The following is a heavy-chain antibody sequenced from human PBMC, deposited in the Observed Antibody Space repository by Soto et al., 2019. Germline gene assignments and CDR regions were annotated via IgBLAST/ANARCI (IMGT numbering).Heavy chain of an antibody. CDR1: GGTFSSYT. CDR2: IIPILGIA. D-gene: IGHD3-9*01. J-gene: IGHJ4*02. CDR3: ATGYYDILTGYYQGHFDY. V-gene: IGHV1-69*02. Sequence: QVQLVQSGAEVKKPGSSVKVSCKASGGTFSSYTISWVRQAPGQGLEWMGRIIPILGIANYAQKFQGRVTITADKSTSTAYMELSSLRSDDTAVYYCATGYYDILTGYYQGHFDYWGQGTLVTVSS.